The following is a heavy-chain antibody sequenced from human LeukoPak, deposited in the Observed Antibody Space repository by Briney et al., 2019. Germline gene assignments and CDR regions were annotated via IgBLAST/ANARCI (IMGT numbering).Heavy chain of an antibody. Sequence: GASVKVSCKASGGTFTSYAISWVGQAPGQGLEWMGGIIPIFGTANYAQKFQGRVTITADESTSTAYMELSSLRSEDTAVYYCAREGRSGWTDGDLKFDYWGQGTLVTVSS. CDR3: AREGRSGWTDGDLKFDY. CDR1: GGTFTSYA. J-gene: IGHJ4*02. V-gene: IGHV1-69*13. D-gene: IGHD6-19*01. CDR2: IIPIFGTA.